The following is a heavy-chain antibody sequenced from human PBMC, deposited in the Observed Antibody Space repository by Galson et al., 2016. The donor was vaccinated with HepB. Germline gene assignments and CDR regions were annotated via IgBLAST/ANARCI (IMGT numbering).Heavy chain of an antibody. CDR3: ARESGVYDALGGY. CDR1: GYSFSTYA. J-gene: IGHJ4*02. V-gene: IGHV7-4-1*02. D-gene: IGHD5/OR15-5a*01. Sequence: SVKVSCKASGYSFSTYAIHWVRQAPGHGLESMGWIHTNTGNPTYAQAFMGRFVFSLDTSVSTAFLQISSLQAEDTAVYYCARESGVYDALGGYWGQGTLITVSS. CDR2: IHTNTGNP.